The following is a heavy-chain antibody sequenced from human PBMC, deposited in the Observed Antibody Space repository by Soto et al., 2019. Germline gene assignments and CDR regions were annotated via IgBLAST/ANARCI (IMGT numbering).Heavy chain of an antibody. Sequence: PSQTLSLTCAISGDSVSSNSAAWNWIRQSPSRGLEWLGRTYYRSKWYNDYAVSVKSRITINPDTSKKQFSLQLNSVTPEDMAVYYCAARYCGRTSCFHFDYWGQGALVTVSS. CDR1: GDSVSSNSAA. CDR2: TYYRSKWYN. V-gene: IGHV6-1*01. D-gene: IGHD2-2*01. CDR3: AARYCGRTSCFHFDY. J-gene: IGHJ4*02.